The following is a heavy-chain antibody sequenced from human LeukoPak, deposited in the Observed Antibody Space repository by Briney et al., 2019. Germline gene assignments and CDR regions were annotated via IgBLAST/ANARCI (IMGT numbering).Heavy chain of an antibody. V-gene: IGHV3-30*02. J-gene: IGHJ4*02. D-gene: IGHD6-13*01. CDR1: GFTFSSYG. Sequence: GGSLRLSCAASGFTFSSYGMHWVRQAPGKGLEWVAFIRYDGSNKYYADSVKGRFTISRDNSKNTLYLQMNSLRAEDTAVYYCAKEDLEAAGFDYWGQGTLVTVSS. CDR3: AKEDLEAAGFDY. CDR2: IRYDGSNK.